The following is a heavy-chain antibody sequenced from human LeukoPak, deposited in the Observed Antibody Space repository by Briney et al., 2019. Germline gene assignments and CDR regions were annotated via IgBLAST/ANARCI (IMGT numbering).Heavy chain of an antibody. CDR3: ARRRYGDYLDY. Sequence: SETLSLTCTVSGGSMITNYWSWIRQPPGKGLEWIGYIYYSGSTYYNPSLKSRVTISIDTSKSQFSLKLTSVAAADTAVYYCARRRYGDYLDYWGQGTLVTVSS. V-gene: IGHV4-59*01. CDR2: IYYSGST. CDR1: GGSMITNY. D-gene: IGHD4-17*01. J-gene: IGHJ4*02.